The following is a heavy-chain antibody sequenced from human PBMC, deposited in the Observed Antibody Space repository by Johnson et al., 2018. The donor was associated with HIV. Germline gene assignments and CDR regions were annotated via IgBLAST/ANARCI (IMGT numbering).Heavy chain of an antibody. V-gene: IGHV3-43D*03. J-gene: IGHJ3*02. CDR2: ISWDGGST. Sequence: VQLVESGGGVVRPGGSLRLSCAASGFTFDDYAMHWVRQAPGKGLEWVSLISWDGGSTYYADSVKGRFTISRDNSKNSLYLQMNSLRAGDTALYYCAKGATSGAHDAFDIWGQGTMVTVSS. CDR1: GFTFDDYA. CDR3: AKGATSGAHDAFDI. D-gene: IGHD2-15*01.